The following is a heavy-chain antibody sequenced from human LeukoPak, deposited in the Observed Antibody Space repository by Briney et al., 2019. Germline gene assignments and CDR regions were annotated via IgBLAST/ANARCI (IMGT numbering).Heavy chain of an antibody. V-gene: IGHV1-69*04. CDR1: GHIFSRQA. CDR2: IIPIVGIP. D-gene: IGHD3-16*02. CDR3: ARLAEYEYVWGSYLGARDY. Sequence: ASVKVSCKASGHIFSRQAIRWVRQAPGQGLEWMGRIIPIVGIPNYAQKFQGRVTITADKSTSTAYMELSSLRSEDTAVYYCARLAEYEYVWGSYLGARDYWGQGTLVTVSS. J-gene: IGHJ4*02.